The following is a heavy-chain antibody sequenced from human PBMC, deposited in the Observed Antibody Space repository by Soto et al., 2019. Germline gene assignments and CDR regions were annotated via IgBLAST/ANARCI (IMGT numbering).Heavy chain of an antibody. D-gene: IGHD3-3*01. CDR3: AKEGWYDFWSGYYPGPTGDGMDA. V-gene: IGHV3-23*01. J-gene: IGHJ6*02. CDR2: ISGSGGST. CDR1: GFTFSSYA. Sequence: LRLSCAASGFTFSSYAMSWVRQAPGKGLEWVSAISGSGGSTYYADSVKGRFTISRDNSKNTLYLQMNSLRAEDTAVYYCAKEGWYDFWSGYYPGPTGDGMDAWGQGTTVTVSS.